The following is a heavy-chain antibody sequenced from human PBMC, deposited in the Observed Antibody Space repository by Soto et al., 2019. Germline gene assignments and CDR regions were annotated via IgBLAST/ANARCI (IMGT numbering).Heavy chain of an antibody. CDR2: ISSSGGST. Sequence: EVQLLESGGGLVQPGGSLRLSCAASGFTFSSYAMSWVRQAPGKGMEWVAAISSSGGSTYYADSVKGRFTISRDNSKNTLYLQMNSPRAEDAAVYYCAKDLVGSNADYFDYWGQGTLVTVSS. J-gene: IGHJ4*02. CDR1: GFTFSSYA. CDR3: AKDLVGSNADYFDY. D-gene: IGHD2-15*01. V-gene: IGHV3-23*01.